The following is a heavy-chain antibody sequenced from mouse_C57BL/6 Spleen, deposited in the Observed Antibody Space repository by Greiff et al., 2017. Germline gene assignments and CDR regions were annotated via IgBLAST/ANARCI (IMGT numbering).Heavy chain of an antibody. V-gene: IGHV7-3*01. Sequence: EVMLVESGGGLVQPGGSLSLSCAASGFTFTDYYMSWVRQPPGKALEWLGFIRNKANGYTTEYSASVKGRFTISRDNSQSILYLQMNALRAEDSATYYCARVATDAMDYWGQGTSVTVSS. D-gene: IGHD1-1*01. CDR3: ARVATDAMDY. CDR1: GFTFTDYY. CDR2: IRNKANGYTT. J-gene: IGHJ4*01.